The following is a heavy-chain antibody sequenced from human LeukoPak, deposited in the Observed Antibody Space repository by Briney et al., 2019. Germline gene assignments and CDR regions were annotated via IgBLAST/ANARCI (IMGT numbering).Heavy chain of an antibody. CDR3: ARSSSTSSTRFDP. D-gene: IGHD2-2*01. CDR2: ISYDGSNK. CDR1: GFTFSSYA. J-gene: IGHJ5*02. V-gene: IGHV3-30-3*01. Sequence: GGSLRLSCAASGFTFSSYAMHWVRQAPGKGLEWVAVISYDGSNKYYADSVKGRFTISRDNSKNTLYLQMNSLRAEETAVYCCARSSSTSSTRFDPWGQGTLVTVSS.